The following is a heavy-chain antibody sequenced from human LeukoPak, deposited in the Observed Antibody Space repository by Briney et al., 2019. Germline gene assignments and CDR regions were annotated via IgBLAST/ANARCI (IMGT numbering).Heavy chain of an antibody. V-gene: IGHV3-23*01. D-gene: IGHD6-19*01. CDR3: AKGAVDY. CDR1: GITLSNYG. J-gene: IGHJ4*02. Sequence: GGSLRLSCAVSGITLSNYGMSWVRQAPGKGLEWVAGISGSGGSTNYADSVKGRFSTSRDNPKNTLYLQMNSLRAEDTAVYYCAKGAVDYWGQGTLVTVSS. CDR2: ISGSGGST.